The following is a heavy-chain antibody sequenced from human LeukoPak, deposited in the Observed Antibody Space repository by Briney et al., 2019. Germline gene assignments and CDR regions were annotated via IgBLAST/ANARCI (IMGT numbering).Heavy chain of an antibody. CDR1: GGSISSYY. Sequence: PSETLSLTCTVSGGSISSYYWSWIRQPPGKGLEWIGYIYYSGSTNYNPSLKSRVTISVDTSKNQFSLKLSSVTAADTAVYYCARVRHGTYYYDSSGFYYFDYWGQGTLVTVSS. CDR2: IYYSGST. D-gene: IGHD3-22*01. V-gene: IGHV4-59*08. CDR3: ARVRHGTYYYDSSGFYYFDY. J-gene: IGHJ4*02.